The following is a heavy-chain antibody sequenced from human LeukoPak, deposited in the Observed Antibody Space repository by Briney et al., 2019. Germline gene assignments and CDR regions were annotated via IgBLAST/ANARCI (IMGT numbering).Heavy chain of an antibody. D-gene: IGHD3-10*01. CDR3: ARARPNYYGSGSYLVWFDP. Sequence: NSSETLSLTCAVYGGSFSGYYWSWIRQPPGKGLDWIGEINHSGSTNYNPSLKSRVTISVDTSKNQFSLKLSSVTAAYTAVYYCARARPNYYGSGSYLVWFDPWGQGTLVTVSS. V-gene: IGHV4-34*01. J-gene: IGHJ5*02. CDR1: GGSFSGYY. CDR2: INHSGST.